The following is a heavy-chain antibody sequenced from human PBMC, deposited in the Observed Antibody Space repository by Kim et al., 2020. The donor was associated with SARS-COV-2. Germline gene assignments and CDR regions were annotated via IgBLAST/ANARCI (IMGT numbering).Heavy chain of an antibody. CDR1: GFTYETYS. V-gene: IGHV3-23*01. CDR3: VKDRGELFPLMVFDY. Sequence: GGSLRLSCVVSGFTYETYSMSWVRQAPGMGLEWVSGISASGGRTYYANSVKGRFTISRDNSKNMLYLHMNSLGADDTAVYYCVKDRGELFPLMVFDYWGQGAPVTVSS. CDR2: ISASGGRT. D-gene: IGHD3-10*01. J-gene: IGHJ4*02.